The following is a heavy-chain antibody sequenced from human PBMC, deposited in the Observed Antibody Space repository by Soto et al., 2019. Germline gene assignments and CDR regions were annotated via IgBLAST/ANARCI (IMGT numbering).Heavy chain of an antibody. CDR1: GFTFSSYA. Sequence: QVQLVESGGGVVQPGRSLRLSCAASGFTFSSYAMHWVRQAPGKGLEWVAVISYDGSNKYYADSVKGRFTISRDNSKNTLYLQMNSLRAEDTAVYYCARGYEWSPDCWGQGTLVTVSS. D-gene: IGHD3-3*01. J-gene: IGHJ4*02. CDR2: ISYDGSNK. V-gene: IGHV3-30-3*01. CDR3: ARGYEWSPDC.